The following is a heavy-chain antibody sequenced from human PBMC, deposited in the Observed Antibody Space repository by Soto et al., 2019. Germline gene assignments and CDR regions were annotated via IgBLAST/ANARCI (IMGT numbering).Heavy chain of an antibody. CDR2: TYYRSKWYN. J-gene: IGHJ4*02. V-gene: IGHV6-1*01. CDR3: AREIVAYCGGDYSNPYYFDY. D-gene: IGHD2-21*02. CDR1: GDSVSSNSAA. Sequence: SQTLSLTCAISGDSVSSNSAAWNWIRQSPSRGLEWLGRTYYRSKWYNDYAVSVKSRITINPDTSKNQFSLQLNSVTPEDTAVYYCAREIVAYCGGDYSNPYYFDYWGQGTLVTVSS.